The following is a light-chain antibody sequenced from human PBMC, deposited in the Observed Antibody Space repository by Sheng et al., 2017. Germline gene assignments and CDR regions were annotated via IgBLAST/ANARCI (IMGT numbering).Light chain of an antibody. J-gene: IGKJ4*01. CDR3: QQSYSTLLT. Sequence: IQLTQSPSSLSASVGERVTITCRASQSISNYLNWYQQKPGKAPKLLIYAASSLQSGVPSRFSGSGSVTDFTLTISSLLPEDFATYYCQQSYSTLLTFGGGTEGADQT. CDR2: AAS. V-gene: IGKV1-39*01. CDR1: QSISNY.